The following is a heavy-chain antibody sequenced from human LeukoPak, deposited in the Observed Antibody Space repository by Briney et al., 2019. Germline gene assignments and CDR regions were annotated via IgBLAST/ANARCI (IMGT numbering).Heavy chain of an antibody. CDR2: IYTSGST. J-gene: IGHJ4*02. CDR3: ATSMVRGVIIFEHFDY. V-gene: IGHV4-4*07. CDR1: GGSISGYY. D-gene: IGHD3-10*01. Sequence: SETLSLTCTVSGGSISGYYWSWIRQPAGKGLEWIGRIYTSGSTNYNPSLKSRVTISVDTSKNQFSLKLSSVTAADTAVYYCATSMVRGVIIFEHFDYWGQGTLVTVSS.